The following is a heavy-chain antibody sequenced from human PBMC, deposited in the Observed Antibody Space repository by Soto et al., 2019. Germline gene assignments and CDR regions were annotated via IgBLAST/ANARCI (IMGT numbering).Heavy chain of an antibody. CDR3: ARHDGHSGSLIGY. CDR1: GYTFTSYA. CDR2: INAGNGNT. Sequence: GASVKVSCKASGYTFTSYAMHWVRQAPGQRLEWMGWINAGNGNTKYSQKFQGRVTITRDTSASTAYMELSSLRSEDTAVYYCARHDGHSGSLIGYWGQGTLVTVSS. J-gene: IGHJ4*02. V-gene: IGHV1-3*01. D-gene: IGHD1-26*01.